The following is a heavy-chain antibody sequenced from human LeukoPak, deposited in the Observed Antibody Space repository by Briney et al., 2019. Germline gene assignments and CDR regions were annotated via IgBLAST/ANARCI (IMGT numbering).Heavy chain of an antibody. CDR2: IYYSGST. CDR3: ARLGGYEPYYYMDV. CDR1: GGSFSGYY. Sequence: SETLSLTCAVYGGSFSGYYWGWIRQPPGKGLEWIGSIYYSGSTYYNPSLKSRVTISVDTSKNQFSLKLSSVTAADTAVYYCARLGGYEPYYYMDVWGKGTTVTISS. D-gene: IGHD5-12*01. J-gene: IGHJ6*03. V-gene: IGHV4-39*01.